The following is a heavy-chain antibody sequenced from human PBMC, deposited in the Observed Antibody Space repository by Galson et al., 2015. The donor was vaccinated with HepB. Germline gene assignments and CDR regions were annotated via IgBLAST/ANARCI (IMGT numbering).Heavy chain of an antibody. V-gene: IGHV3-30*18. D-gene: IGHD2-15*01. CDR1: GFTFSSYG. J-gene: IGHJ3*02. CDR2: ISYDGSNK. CDR3: AKEILYGQEAVVVAENDAFDI. Sequence: SLRLSCAASGFTFSSYGMHWVRQAPGKGLEWVAVISYDGSNKYYADSVKGRFTISRDNSKNTLYLQMNSLRAEDTAVYYCAKEILYGQEAVVVAENDAFDIWGQGTMVTVSS.